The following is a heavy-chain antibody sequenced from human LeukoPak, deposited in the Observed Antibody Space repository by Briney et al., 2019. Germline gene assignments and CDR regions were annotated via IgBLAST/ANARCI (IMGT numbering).Heavy chain of an antibody. J-gene: IGHJ4*02. D-gene: IGHD1-26*01. CDR3: ARALIESGSYEVGYYFDY. CDR2: IYTSGST. CDR1: GGSISSGSYY. Sequence: SETLSLTCTVSGGSISSGSYYWSWIRQPAGKGLEWIGRIYTSGSTNYNPSLKSRVTISVDTSKNQFSLKLSSVTAADTAVYYCARALIESGSYEVGYYFDYWGQGTLVTVSS. V-gene: IGHV4-61*02.